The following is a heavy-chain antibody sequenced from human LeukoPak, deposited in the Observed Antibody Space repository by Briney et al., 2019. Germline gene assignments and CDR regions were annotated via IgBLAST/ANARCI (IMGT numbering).Heavy chain of an antibody. J-gene: IGHJ3*02. D-gene: IGHD3-22*01. V-gene: IGHV4-34*01. CDR3: ARQRYYYDGSGYPSGDAFDI. CDR2: INHSGST. CDR1: GGSFSTYY. Sequence: SETLSLTCAVYGGSFSTYYWTWIRQPPGKGLEWIGEINHSGSTNYNPSLKSRVTISVDTSKNQFSLKLSSVTAADTAVYYCARQRYYYDGSGYPSGDAFDIWGQGTMVTVSS.